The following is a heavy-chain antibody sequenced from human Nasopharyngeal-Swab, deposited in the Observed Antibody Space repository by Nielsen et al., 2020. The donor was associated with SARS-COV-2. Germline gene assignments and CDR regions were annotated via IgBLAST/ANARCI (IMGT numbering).Heavy chain of an antibody. D-gene: IGHD5-12*01. Sequence: WIRQPPGKGLEYVSTISNNGVNTYYADSVKGRFTISRDNAKNTLYLQMNSLRAEDTAVYYCASLGVATFKPDYWGQGTLVTVSS. J-gene: IGHJ4*02. CDR2: ISNNGVNT. V-gene: IGHV3-64*04. CDR3: ASLGVATFKPDY.